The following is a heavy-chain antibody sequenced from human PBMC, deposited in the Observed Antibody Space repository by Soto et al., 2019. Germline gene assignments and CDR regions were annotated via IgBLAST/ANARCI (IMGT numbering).Heavy chain of an antibody. CDR2: INAGNGNT. V-gene: IGHV1-3*01. D-gene: IGHD1-26*01. CDR3: ARGGSLYWYFDL. J-gene: IGHJ2*01. Sequence: QVQLVQSGAEVKKPGASVKVSCKASGCTFTNYAMHWVRQAPGQRLEWMGWINAGNGNTKYSQKFQGRVTITRDTSASTAYMELSRLRSEDTAVYYCARGGSLYWYFDLWGRGTLVTVSS. CDR1: GCTFTNYA.